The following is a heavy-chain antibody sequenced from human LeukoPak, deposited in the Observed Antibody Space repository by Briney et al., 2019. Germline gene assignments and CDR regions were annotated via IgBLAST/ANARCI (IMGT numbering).Heavy chain of an antibody. D-gene: IGHD3-10*01. J-gene: IGHJ3*01. CDR3: ARHYLQPGAFDV. V-gene: IGHV4-4*07. CDR2: IYTSGTT. Sequence: PSETLSLTCAVSGGSISSFYWSWIRQPAGKGLEWIGRIYTSGTTNYNPSLKSRVTMSVDTSKNQFSLRLTSVTAADTAVYFCARHYLQPGAFDVWGQGTLVTVSS. CDR1: GGSISSFY.